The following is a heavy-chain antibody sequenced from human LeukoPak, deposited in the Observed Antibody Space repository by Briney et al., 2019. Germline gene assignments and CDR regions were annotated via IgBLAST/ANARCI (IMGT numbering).Heavy chain of an antibody. CDR3: ARDPVPYGKVAFDI. Sequence: RGESLKISCKGSGYSFTNYWIGWVRQMPGKGLEWMGIIYPGDSDTRYSPSFQGQVTISADKSISTAYLQWSSLKASDTAMYYCARDPVPYGKVAFDIWGQGTMVTVSS. CDR1: GYSFTNYW. CDR2: IYPGDSDT. V-gene: IGHV5-51*01. D-gene: IGHD1-26*01. J-gene: IGHJ3*02.